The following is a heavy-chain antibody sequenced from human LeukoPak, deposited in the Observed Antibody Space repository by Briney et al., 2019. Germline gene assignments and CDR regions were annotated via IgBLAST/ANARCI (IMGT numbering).Heavy chain of an antibody. CDR1: GGSISSGDYY. CDR2: IYYSGST. V-gene: IGHV4-30-4*01. J-gene: IGHJ5*02. CDR3: ARHQSGYNWFDP. D-gene: IGHD5-12*01. Sequence: SETLSLTCTVSGGSISSGDYYWSWIRQPPGKGLEWIGYIYYSGSTYYNPSLKSRVTISVDTSKNQFSLELSSVTAADTAVYYCARHQSGYNWFDPWGQGTLVTVSS.